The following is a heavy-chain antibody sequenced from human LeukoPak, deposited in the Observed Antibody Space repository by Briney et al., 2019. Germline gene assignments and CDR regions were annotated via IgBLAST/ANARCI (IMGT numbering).Heavy chain of an antibody. D-gene: IGHD1-26*01. J-gene: IGHJ6*02. CDR1: GFTFSSHS. CDR2: ISSSSSTI. V-gene: IGHV3-48*01. Sequence: PGGSLRLSCAASGFTFSSHSMNWVRQAPGKGLEWVSYISSSSSTIYYADSVKGRFTISRDNAKNSLYLQMNSLRAEDTAVYYCARDREPDGMDVWGQGTTVTVSS. CDR3: ARDREPDGMDV.